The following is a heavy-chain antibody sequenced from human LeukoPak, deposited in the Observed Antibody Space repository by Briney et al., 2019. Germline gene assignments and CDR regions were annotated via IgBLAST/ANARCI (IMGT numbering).Heavy chain of an antibody. J-gene: IGHJ3*02. CDR3: GSRTGAI. CDR1: GFTLSSYG. D-gene: IGHD7-27*01. V-gene: IGHV3-30*02. Sequence: PGGSLRLSCAASGFTLSSYGMHWVRRAPGKGLEWVAFMRYDGSNKYYADSVKGRFTISRDNPKNTLYLQMNSLRVEDTAVYYCGSRTGAIWGQGTMVTVSS. CDR2: MRYDGSNK.